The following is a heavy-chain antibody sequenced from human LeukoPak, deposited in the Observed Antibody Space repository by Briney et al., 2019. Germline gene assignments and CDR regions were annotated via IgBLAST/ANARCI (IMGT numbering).Heavy chain of an antibody. J-gene: IGHJ5*02. CDR2: IYHSGRT. D-gene: IGHD5-18*01. CDR3: ARRGPGKYSYDISADRYNWFDP. CDR1: GYSISSGYY. Sequence: PSETLSLTCTVSGYSISSGYYWGWIRQPPGKGLEWIGIIYHSGRTDYNPSLKSRVTISVDTSKNQFSLKLSSVTAADTAVYYCARRGPGKYSYDISADRYNWFDPWGQGTLVTVSS. V-gene: IGHV4-38-2*02.